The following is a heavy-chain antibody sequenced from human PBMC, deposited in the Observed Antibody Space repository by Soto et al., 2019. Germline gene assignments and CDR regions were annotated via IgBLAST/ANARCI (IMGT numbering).Heavy chain of an antibody. D-gene: IGHD6-6*01. Sequence: VQLVESGGGVVQPGRSLRLSCAASGFTFSSYDMHWVRQAPVKGLEWVAVIWYDGSNKYYADSVKGRFTISRDNSKNTLYLQMNSLRAEDTAVYYCARGWDNIAARPGAFDIWGQGTMVTVSS. CDR2: IWYDGSNK. V-gene: IGHV3-33*01. J-gene: IGHJ3*02. CDR1: GFTFSSYD. CDR3: ARGWDNIAARPGAFDI.